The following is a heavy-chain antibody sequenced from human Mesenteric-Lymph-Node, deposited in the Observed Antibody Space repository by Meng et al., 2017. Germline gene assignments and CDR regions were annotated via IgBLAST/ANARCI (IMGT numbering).Heavy chain of an antibody. J-gene: IGHJ4*02. D-gene: IGHD2-15*01. CDR2: INTDTGRS. V-gene: IGHV7-4-1*02. Sequence: QVLLVQSGSDLQEPWASVMVSCNASGYTFTTYAMSWVRQAPGQGLEYLGWINTDTGRSTYAQDFTGRFAFSLDTSVSTAYLQISSLKAEDNDVYYCARGRYWNGASCCSDYGGLGSLVTVSS. CDR3: ARGRYWNGASCCSDY. CDR1: GYTFTTYA.